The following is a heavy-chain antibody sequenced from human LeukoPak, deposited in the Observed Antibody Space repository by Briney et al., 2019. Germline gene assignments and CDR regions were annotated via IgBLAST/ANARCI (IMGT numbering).Heavy chain of an antibody. J-gene: IGHJ4*02. V-gene: IGHV1-18*01. CDR2: MNPNSGNT. CDR3: ARDYHIAVVSGDY. D-gene: IGHD6-19*01. Sequence: EASVKVSCKASGYTFTSYDINWVRQATGQGLEWMGWMNPNSGNTNYAQKLQGRVTMTTDTSTSTAYMELRSLRSDDTAVYYCARDYHIAVVSGDYWGQGTLVTVSS. CDR1: GYTFTSYD.